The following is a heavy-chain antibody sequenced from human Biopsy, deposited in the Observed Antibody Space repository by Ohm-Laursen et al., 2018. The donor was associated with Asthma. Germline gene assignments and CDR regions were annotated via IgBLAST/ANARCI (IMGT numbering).Heavy chain of an antibody. CDR1: GFPFTAYY. Sequence: ATVKISCKTSGFPFTAYYIHWVRQAPGQGLEWMGWISLNTGDANLAQKFRGWVTMTRDTSISTAYLVLSGLKSHDTAVYYCTRAPYSDAIDSWGQGTLVAVSS. D-gene: IGHD1-26*01. J-gene: IGHJ4*02. CDR2: ISLNTGDA. V-gene: IGHV1-2*04. CDR3: TRAPYSDAIDS.